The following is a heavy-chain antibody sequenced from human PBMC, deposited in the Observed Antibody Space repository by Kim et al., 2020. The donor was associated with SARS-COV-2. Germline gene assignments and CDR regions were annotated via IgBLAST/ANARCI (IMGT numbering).Heavy chain of an antibody. Sequence: GGSLRLSCAASGFTFSSYAMHWVRQAPGKGLEWVAVISYDGSNKYYVDSVKGRFTISRDNSKNTLYLQMNSLRAEDTAVYYCARDGGSYVEGSSDYWGQGTLVTVSS. CDR1: GFTFSSYA. J-gene: IGHJ4*02. CDR2: ISYDGSNK. CDR3: ARDGGSYVEGSSDY. D-gene: IGHD1-26*01. V-gene: IGHV3-30*04.